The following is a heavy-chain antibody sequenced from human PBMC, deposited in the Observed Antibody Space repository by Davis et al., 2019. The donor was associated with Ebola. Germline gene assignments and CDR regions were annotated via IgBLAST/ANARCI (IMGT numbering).Heavy chain of an antibody. V-gene: IGHV1-46*01. CDR1: GYRFTSYY. D-gene: IGHD3-22*01. CDR2: INPITGGT. J-gene: IGHJ3*02. CDR3: AREGGRYYDSSGHVFDI. Sequence: ASVKVSCKASGYRFTSYYMHWVRQAPGQGLEWMGLINPITGGTSYAQNFQVRVNMTRDTSTSTVYMELSSLRSEDTAVYYCAREGGRYYDSSGHVFDIWGQGTMVKVSS.